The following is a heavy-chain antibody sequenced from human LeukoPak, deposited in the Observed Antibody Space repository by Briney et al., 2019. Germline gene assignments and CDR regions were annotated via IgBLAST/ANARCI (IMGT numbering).Heavy chain of an antibody. Sequence: GGSLRLSCAASGFSFSSYWMSWVRQAPGKGLEWVANIKQDGSEKYYVDSVRGRFTISRDNAKDSLYLQMNSLRAEDTAVYYCAKCSGGNCYHSDDHWGQGTLVTVSP. CDR3: AKCSGGNCYHSDDH. V-gene: IGHV3-7*02. J-gene: IGHJ5*02. CDR2: IKQDGSEK. D-gene: IGHD2-15*01. CDR1: GFSFSSYW.